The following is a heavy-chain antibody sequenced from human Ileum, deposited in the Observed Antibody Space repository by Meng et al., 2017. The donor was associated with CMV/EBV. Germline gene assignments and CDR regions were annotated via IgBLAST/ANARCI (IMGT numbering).Heavy chain of an antibody. CDR2: IDSDGSST. CDR1: GFTLSNDW. J-gene: IGHJ1*01. V-gene: IGHV3-74*03. D-gene: IGHD1-26*01. CDR3: TRNPTGRYGEFQD. Sequence: GESLKISCAASGFTLSNDWMHWVRQPPGKGLVWVSRIDSDGSSTSYADSVKGRFTISRDNAKNTLYLQMDSLRVEDTAMYYCTRNPTGRYGEFQDWGQDTLVTVSS.